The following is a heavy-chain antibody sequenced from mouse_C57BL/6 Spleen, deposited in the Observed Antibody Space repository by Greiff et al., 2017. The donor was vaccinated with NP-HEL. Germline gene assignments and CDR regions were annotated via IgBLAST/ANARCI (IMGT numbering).Heavy chain of an antibody. D-gene: IGHD2-3*01. V-gene: IGHV1-39*01. CDR2: INPNYGTT. CDR3: ARDNDGYYPWAMDY. CDR1: GYSFTDYN. Sequence: VHVKQSGPELVKPGASVKISCKASGYSFTDYNMNWVKQSNGKSLEWIGVINPNYGTTSYNQKFKGKATLTVDQSSSTAYMQLNSLTSEDSAVYYCARDNDGYYPWAMDYWGQGTSVTVSS. J-gene: IGHJ4*01.